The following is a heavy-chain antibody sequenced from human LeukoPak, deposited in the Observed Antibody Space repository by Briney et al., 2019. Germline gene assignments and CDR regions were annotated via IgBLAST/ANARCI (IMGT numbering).Heavy chain of an antibody. J-gene: IGHJ4*02. CDR3: ARGIEYSSSSGGY. D-gene: IGHD6-6*01. V-gene: IGHV1-2*02. CDR1: GYTFTGYY. Sequence: GASVKVSCKASGYTFTGYYIHWVRQAPGQGLEWMGWVNPNSGGTNYAQKFQGRVTMTRDTSISTAYMELSRLRSDGTAVYYCARGIEYSSSSGGYWGQGTLVTVSS. CDR2: VNPNSGGT.